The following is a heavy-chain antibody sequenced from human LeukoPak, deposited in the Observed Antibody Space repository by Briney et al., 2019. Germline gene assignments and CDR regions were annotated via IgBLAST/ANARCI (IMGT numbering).Heavy chain of an antibody. Sequence: PSETLSLTCAVYGGPFRGFFWSWIRQAPGKGLEWIGEVSHSGSSSYNPSLKSRINISLDTSKSQFSLRLTSVTAADTAVYYCARGIFYGGRNQYIWLDLWGQGTLVTVSS. D-gene: IGHD4-23*01. CDR2: VSHSGSS. V-gene: IGHV4-34*01. J-gene: IGHJ5*02. CDR3: ARGIFYGGRNQYIWLDL. CDR1: GGPFRGFF.